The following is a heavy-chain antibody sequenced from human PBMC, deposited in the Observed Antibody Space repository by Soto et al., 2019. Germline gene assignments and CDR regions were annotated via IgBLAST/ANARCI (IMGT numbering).Heavy chain of an antibody. V-gene: IGHV3-23*01. Sequence: GGSLRLSCAASGFTFSSYAMSWVRQAPGKGLEWVSAISGSGGSTYYADYVKGRFTISRDNSKNTLYLQMNSLRAEDTAVYYCAKVAEDRYSSSSWYFDLWGRGTLVTVSS. CDR2: ISGSGGST. J-gene: IGHJ2*01. D-gene: IGHD6-6*01. CDR1: GFTFSSYA. CDR3: AKVAEDRYSSSSWYFDL.